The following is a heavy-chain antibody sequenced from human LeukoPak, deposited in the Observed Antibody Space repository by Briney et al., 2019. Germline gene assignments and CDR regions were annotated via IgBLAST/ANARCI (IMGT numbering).Heavy chain of an antibody. D-gene: IGHD2-2*01. CDR1: DYSISSGYY. V-gene: IGHV4-38-2*02. Sequence: SETLSLTCTVSDYSISSGYYWGWIRQSPGKGLEWIGSIYHSGSTYYNPSLKSRVTISVDTSKNQFSLKLSSVTAADTAVYYCARDRKPAASSYYGMDVWGQGTTVTVSS. CDR2: IYHSGST. J-gene: IGHJ6*02. CDR3: ARDRKPAASSYYGMDV.